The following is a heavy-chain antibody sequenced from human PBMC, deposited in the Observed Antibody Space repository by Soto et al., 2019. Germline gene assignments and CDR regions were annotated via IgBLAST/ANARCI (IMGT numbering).Heavy chain of an antibody. D-gene: IGHD2-15*01. V-gene: IGHV3-23*01. CDR1: GFTFSSYD. CDR3: AKDKASYCSGGSCHSLDH. J-gene: IGHJ4*02. Sequence: PGGSLRLSCVASGFTFSSYDMSWVRQAPGKGPEWVSGISVTGDRTYYADSVKGRFSISRDNSKNTLYLQMNSLRAEDTAIYYCAKDKASYCSGGSCHSLDHWGQGTLVTVSS. CDR2: ISVTGDRT.